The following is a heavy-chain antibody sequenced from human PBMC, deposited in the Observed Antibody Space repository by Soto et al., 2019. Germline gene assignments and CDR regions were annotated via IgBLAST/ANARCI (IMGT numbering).Heavy chain of an antibody. D-gene: IGHD2-15*01. J-gene: IGHJ6*02. Sequence: QVQLVQSGAEVKKPVSSVKVSCKASGGTFSSYAISWVRQAPGQGLEWMGGIIPIFGTANYAQKFQGRVTITADESTSTAYMELSSLRSEDTAVYYCASRALGYCSGGSCYGMDVWGQGTTVTVSS. CDR1: GGTFSSYA. V-gene: IGHV1-69*01. CDR2: IIPIFGTA. CDR3: ASRALGYCSGGSCYGMDV.